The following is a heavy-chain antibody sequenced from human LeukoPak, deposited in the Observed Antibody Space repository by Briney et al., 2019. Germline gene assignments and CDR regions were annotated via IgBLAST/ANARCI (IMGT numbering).Heavy chain of an antibody. CDR1: GFTFSNYA. Sequence: TGGSLRLSCAASGFTFSNYAMHWVRQASGKGLEWVAVISYDGSIKYYADSVKGRFLISRDNSKSTLYLQMHSLRVEDTAVYYCASHSSWYRYWFDPWGQGTLVTVSS. CDR2: ISYDGSIK. V-gene: IGHV3-30-3*01. D-gene: IGHD6-13*01. CDR3: ASHSSWYRYWFDP. J-gene: IGHJ5*02.